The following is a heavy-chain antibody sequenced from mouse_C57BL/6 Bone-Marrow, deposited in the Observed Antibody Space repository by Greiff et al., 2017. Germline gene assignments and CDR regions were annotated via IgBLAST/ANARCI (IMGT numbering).Heavy chain of an antibody. Sequence: LVESGAELVRPGASVKLSCTASGFNIKDDYMHWVKQRPEQGLEWIGWIVPENGDTEYASKFQGKATITADTSSNTAYLQLSSLTSEDTAVYYCILCLSYWGQGTLVTVSA. CDR1: GFNIKDDY. D-gene: IGHD2-2*01. CDR3: ILCLSY. V-gene: IGHV14-4*01. J-gene: IGHJ3*01. CDR2: IVPENGDT.